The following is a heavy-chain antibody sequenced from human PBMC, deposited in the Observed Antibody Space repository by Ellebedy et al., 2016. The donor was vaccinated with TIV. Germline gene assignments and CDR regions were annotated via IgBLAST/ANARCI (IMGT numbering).Heavy chain of an antibody. J-gene: IGHJ4*02. CDR2: ISSSSSTI. CDR3: ARLGDY. V-gene: IGHV3-48*01. D-gene: IGHD7-27*01. Sequence: GGSLRLSCAASGFTFSSYSMNRVRQAPGKGLEWVSYISSSSSTIYYADSVKGRFTISRDNAKNSLYLQMNSLTAEDTAVYYCARLGDYWGQGTLVTVSS. CDR1: GFTFSSYS.